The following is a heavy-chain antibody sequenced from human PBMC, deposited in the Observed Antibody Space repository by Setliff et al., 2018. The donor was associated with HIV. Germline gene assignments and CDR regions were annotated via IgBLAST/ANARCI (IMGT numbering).Heavy chain of an antibody. J-gene: IGHJ6*02. Sequence: GASVKVSCKASGFTFTSSAVQWVRQARGQRLEWIGWIVVGSGNTNYAQKFQEGVTITRDMSTSTAYMELSSLRSEDTAVYYCAADGTGGGYQQLVLPYYYYGMDVWGQGTTVTVSS. CDR2: IVVGSGNT. D-gene: IGHD6-13*01. V-gene: IGHV1-58*01. CDR3: AADGTGGGYQQLVLPYYYYGMDV. CDR1: GFTFTSSA.